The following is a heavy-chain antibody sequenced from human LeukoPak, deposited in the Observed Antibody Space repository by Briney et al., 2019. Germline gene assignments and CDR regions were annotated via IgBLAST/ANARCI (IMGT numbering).Heavy chain of an antibody. D-gene: IGHD3-3*01. J-gene: IGHJ2*01. CDR2: ISAHNGNT. CDR3: ARDRPTTNPNDFWGGYYPFDL. V-gene: IGHV1-18*01. CDR1: GYNFISYA. Sequence: ASVKVSCTASGYNFISYAFSWLRQAPGQGLEWIGWISAHNGNTNYAQKLQGRVTMTTDTSTSTAYMELRSLRSDDTAVYYCARDRPTTNPNDFWGGYYPFDLWGRGTLVTVSS.